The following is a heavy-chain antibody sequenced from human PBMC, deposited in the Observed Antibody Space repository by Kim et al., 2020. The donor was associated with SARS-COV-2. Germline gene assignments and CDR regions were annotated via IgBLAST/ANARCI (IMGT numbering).Heavy chain of an antibody. Sequence: GGSLRLSCAASGFTFSSYGMHWVRQAPGKGLEWVAVIWYDGSNKYYADSVKGRFTISRDNSKNTLYLQMNSLRAEDTAVYYCAKDPPNYDYIWGSYRYHAPDYWGKGTLVTVSS. D-gene: IGHD3-16*02. CDR3: AKDPPNYDYIWGSYRYHAPDY. V-gene: IGHV3-33*06. J-gene: IGHJ4*02. CDR1: GFTFSSYG. CDR2: IWYDGSNK.